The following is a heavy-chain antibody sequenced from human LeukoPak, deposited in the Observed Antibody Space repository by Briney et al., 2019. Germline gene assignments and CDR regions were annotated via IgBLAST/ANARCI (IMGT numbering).Heavy chain of an antibody. CDR1: GGSISSYY. Sequence: SETLSLTCTVSGGSISSYYWSWIRQPAGKGLEWIGRIYTSGSITYNPSLKSRVSMSVDTSKNQFSLKLSSVTAADTAVYYCARGPNYYGSGSYSDYWGQGTLVTVSS. CDR2: IYTSGSI. CDR3: ARGPNYYGSGSYSDY. D-gene: IGHD3-10*01. V-gene: IGHV4-4*07. J-gene: IGHJ4*02.